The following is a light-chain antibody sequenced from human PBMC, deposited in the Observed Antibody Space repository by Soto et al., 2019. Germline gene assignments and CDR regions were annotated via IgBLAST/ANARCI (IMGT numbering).Light chain of an antibody. CDR3: QQYDSSPWT. Sequence: EIVLTQSPGTLSLSLGERVTLSCRASQSVSSSYLAWYQQKPSQAPRLLIYGASSRATGIPERFSGSGSGTDFTLTISSLEPEDFAVYYCQQYDSSPWTFGQGTKVEIK. J-gene: IGKJ1*01. CDR1: QSVSSSY. CDR2: GAS. V-gene: IGKV3-20*01.